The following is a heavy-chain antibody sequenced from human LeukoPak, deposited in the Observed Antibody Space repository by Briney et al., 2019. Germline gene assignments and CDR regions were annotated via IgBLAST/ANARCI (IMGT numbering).Heavy chain of an antibody. V-gene: IGHV3-9*01. J-gene: IGHJ6*02. CDR2: ISWNSGSI. CDR3: AKSSSYCSSTSCPDYGMDV. Sequence: GRSLRLSCAASGFTFDDYAMHWVRQAPGKGLEWVSGISWNSGSIGYADSVKGRFTISRDNAKNSLYLQMNSLRAEDTALYYCAKSSSYCSSTSCPDYGMDVWGQGTTVTVSS. CDR1: GFTFDDYA. D-gene: IGHD2-2*01.